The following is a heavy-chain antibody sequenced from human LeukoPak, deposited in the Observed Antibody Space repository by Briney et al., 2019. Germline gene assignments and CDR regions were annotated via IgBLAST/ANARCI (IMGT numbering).Heavy chain of an antibody. Sequence: GGSLRLSCAVSGFTFSNYWMSWARQSPGKGLEWVANIYLDGSRAYYVDSVKGRFTISRDNAKNSLFLQMNSLSAEDTAVYYCAKGSTSNWYSVEYWGQGTLVTVSS. V-gene: IGHV3-7*03. J-gene: IGHJ4*02. D-gene: IGHD6-13*01. CDR1: GFTFSNYW. CDR3: AKGSTSNWYSVEY. CDR2: IYLDGSRA.